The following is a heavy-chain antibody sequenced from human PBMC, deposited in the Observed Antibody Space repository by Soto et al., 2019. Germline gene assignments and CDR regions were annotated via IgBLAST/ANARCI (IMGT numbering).Heavy chain of an antibody. CDR1: GFTFSSYA. J-gene: IGHJ6*02. CDR3: ARDQIVVVPAASSYYGMDV. V-gene: IGHV3-30-3*01. CDR2: ISYDGSNK. D-gene: IGHD2-2*01. Sequence: GGSLRLSCAASGFTFSSYAMHWVRQAPGKGLEWVAVISYDGSNKYYADSVKGRFTISRDNSKNTLYLQMNSLRAEDTAVYYCARDQIVVVPAASSYYGMDVWGQGTTVTVSS.